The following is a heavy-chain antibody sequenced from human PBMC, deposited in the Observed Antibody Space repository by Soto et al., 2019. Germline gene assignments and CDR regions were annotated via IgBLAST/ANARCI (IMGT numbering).Heavy chain of an antibody. CDR3: ARVVRGIVVVVARPPYYYYYYMDV. V-gene: IGHV4-59*01. CDR2: IYYSGST. J-gene: IGHJ6*03. D-gene: IGHD2-15*01. CDR1: GGSISSYY. Sequence: SETLSLTCTVSGGSISSYYWSWIRQPPGKGLEWIGYIYYSGSTNYNPSLKSRVTISVDTSKNQFSLKLSSVTAADMAVYYCARVVRGIVVVVARPPYYYYYYMDVWGKGTTVTVSS.